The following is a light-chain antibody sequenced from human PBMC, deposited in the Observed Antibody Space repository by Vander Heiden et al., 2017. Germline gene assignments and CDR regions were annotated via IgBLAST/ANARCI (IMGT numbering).Light chain of an antibody. V-gene: IGLV1-40*01. CDR3: QSYDSSLSAWV. CDR2: GKS. CDR1: RSNIGAGFD. Sequence: QSVLTQPPSVSVAPAQRFTISCTGSRSNIGAGFDVHWYQQLPGAAPKLLIYGKSNRPSGVPDRFSDSKSDTSASLAITGLQAEDEADYYCQSYDSSLSAWVFGGGTKLTV. J-gene: IGLJ3*02.